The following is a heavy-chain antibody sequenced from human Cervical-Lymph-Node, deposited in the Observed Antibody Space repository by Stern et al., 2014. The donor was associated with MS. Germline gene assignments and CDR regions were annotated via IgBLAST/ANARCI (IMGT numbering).Heavy chain of an antibody. CDR1: GYTFSHYG. Sequence: QVQLVESGPEMKKPGASVKISCKASGYTFSHYGISWVRLVPGQGLQWLGWISGYHANPKYAPNVQGRITMTTDSSTTTGYMELRSLLSDDTAFYFCARGRSGNYFDSWGQGTLVTVSS. CDR2: ISGYHANP. CDR3: ARGRSGNYFDS. D-gene: IGHD1-26*01. J-gene: IGHJ4*02. V-gene: IGHV1-18*01.